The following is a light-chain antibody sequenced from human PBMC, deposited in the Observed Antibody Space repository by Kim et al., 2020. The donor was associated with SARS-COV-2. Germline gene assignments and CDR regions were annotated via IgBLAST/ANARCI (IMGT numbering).Light chain of an antibody. CDR2: AAS. CDR3: QQYYIYPT. CDR1: RAIDNY. J-gene: IGKJ5*01. Sequence: SASVGDRVTIPCRASRAIDNYLAWFQQKPGKAPKPLIHAASRLQSGVPSRFSGSGSGTDFTLTISNLLPEDFATYYCQQYYIYPTFGQGTRLEIK. V-gene: IGKV1-16*01.